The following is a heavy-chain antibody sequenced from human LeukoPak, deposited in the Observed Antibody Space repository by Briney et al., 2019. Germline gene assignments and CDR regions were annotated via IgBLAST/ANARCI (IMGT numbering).Heavy chain of an antibody. J-gene: IGHJ3*02. Sequence: GGSLRLSCAASGFTFSSYAMSWVRQAPGKGLEWVSAICGSGGSTYYADSVKGRFTISRDNSKNTLYLQMNSLRAEDTAVYYCAKRAEIFGVVDDAFDIWGQGTMVTVSS. CDR1: GFTFSSYA. V-gene: IGHV3-23*01. CDR3: AKRAEIFGVVDDAFDI. D-gene: IGHD3-3*01. CDR2: ICGSGGST.